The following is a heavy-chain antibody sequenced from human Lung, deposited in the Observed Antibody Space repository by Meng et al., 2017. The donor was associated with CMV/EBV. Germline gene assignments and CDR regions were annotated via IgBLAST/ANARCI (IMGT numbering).Heavy chain of an antibody. CDR3: ARAEGSSSAPGRNWFDP. D-gene: IGHD6-6*01. V-gene: IGHV1-69*05. CDR2: IIPIFGTA. Sequence: SXXVSXKASGGTFSSYAISWVRQAPGQGLEWMGGIIPIFGTANYAQKFQGRVTITTDESTSTAYMELSSLRSEDTAVYYCARAEGSSSAPGRNWFDPWGQGPLVTVSS. CDR1: GGTFSSYA. J-gene: IGHJ5*02.